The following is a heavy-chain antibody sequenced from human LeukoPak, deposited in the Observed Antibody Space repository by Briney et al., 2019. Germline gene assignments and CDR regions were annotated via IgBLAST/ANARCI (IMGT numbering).Heavy chain of an antibody. CDR1: GFTFGDYA. D-gene: IGHD5-18*01. CDR2: IRSKAYGGTT. Sequence: GGSLRLSCTASGFTFGDYAMSWVRQAPGEGREGVGFIRSKAYGGTTEYAASVKGRFTISRDDSKSIAYLQMNSLKTEDTAVYYCTRVEYTALVYYYMDVWGKGTTVTVSS. V-gene: IGHV3-49*04. J-gene: IGHJ6*03. CDR3: TRVEYTALVYYYMDV.